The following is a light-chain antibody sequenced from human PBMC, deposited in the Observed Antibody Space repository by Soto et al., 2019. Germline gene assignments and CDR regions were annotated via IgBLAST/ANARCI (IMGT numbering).Light chain of an antibody. CDR3: QQYYSYPLT. Sequence: AIRMTQSPSSFSASTGDRVTITRRASQGISSYLAWYQQKPGKAPKLLIYAASTLQSGVPPRFSGSGSGTDFTLTISCLQSEDFATYYCQQYYSYPLTFGPGTKVDIK. J-gene: IGKJ3*01. CDR1: QGISSY. V-gene: IGKV1-8*01. CDR2: AAS.